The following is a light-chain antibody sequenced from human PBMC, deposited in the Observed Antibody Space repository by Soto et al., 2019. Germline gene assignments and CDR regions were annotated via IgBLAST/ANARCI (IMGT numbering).Light chain of an antibody. V-gene: IGLV3-21*02. CDR2: DDN. Sequence: SYELTQPPSVSVAPGQTARISCGGNNIGGKSVHWYQQKPGQAPVLVVYDDNDRPSGIPERFSGSNSGNTATLTISRAEAGDEADYYCQVWDSSTDHRVFGTGTKVTVL. CDR3: QVWDSSTDHRV. CDR1: NIGGKS. J-gene: IGLJ1*01.